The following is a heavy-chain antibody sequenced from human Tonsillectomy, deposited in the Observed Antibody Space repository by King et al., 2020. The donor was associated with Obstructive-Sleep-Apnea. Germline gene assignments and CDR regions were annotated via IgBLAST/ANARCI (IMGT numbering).Heavy chain of an antibody. CDR2: ISSSSSTI. J-gene: IGHJ3*02. CDR1: GFTFSSYS. CDR3: ARGVYSSSSGAFDI. D-gene: IGHD6-6*01. V-gene: IGHV3-48*04. Sequence: VQLVESGGGLVQPGGSLRLSCAASGFTFSSYSINWVRQAPGKGLEWVSYISSSSSTIYYADSVKGRFTISRDNAKNSLYLQMNSLRAEDTAVHYCARGVYSSSSGAFDIWGQGTMVTVSS.